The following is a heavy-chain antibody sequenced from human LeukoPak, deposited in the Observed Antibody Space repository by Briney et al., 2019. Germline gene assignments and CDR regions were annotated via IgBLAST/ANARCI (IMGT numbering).Heavy chain of an antibody. Sequence: GGSLRLSCAVSGFTFSDYWMSWVRQAPGKGLEWVADTKQDGSEKYYADSVRGRFTISRDNAKNSLYLQMDSLRVEDTAFYYCAKDNRRHYTSGPNPDSLHWGQGALVTVSS. V-gene: IGHV3-7*03. CDR2: TKQDGSEK. CDR3: AKDNRRHYTSGPNPDSLH. J-gene: IGHJ4*02. D-gene: IGHD6-19*01. CDR1: GFTFSDYW.